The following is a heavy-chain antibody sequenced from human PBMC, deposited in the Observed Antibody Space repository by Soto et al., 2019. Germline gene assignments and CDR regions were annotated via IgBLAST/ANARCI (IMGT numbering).Heavy chain of an antibody. CDR2: IYNIGST. Sequence: SETLSLTCTVSGGSVSSGSYYWSWIRHPPGKGLEWIGYIYNIGSTNYKPSLKSRVTISVDTSKNHFSLRMSSVTAADTAVYYCARESHSGSYYFDYWGRGTLMPVSS. D-gene: IGHD3-10*01. V-gene: IGHV4-61*03. CDR1: GGSVSSGSYY. CDR3: ARESHSGSYYFDY. J-gene: IGHJ4*02.